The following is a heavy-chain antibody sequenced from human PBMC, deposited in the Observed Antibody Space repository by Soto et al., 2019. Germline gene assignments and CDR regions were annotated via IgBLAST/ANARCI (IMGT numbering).Heavy chain of an antibody. V-gene: IGHV3-11*06. CDR2: ISGRNTFT. CDR3: ARDGGVIIPGAIGGGYGLDV. CDR1: GVTLSDYY. J-gene: IGHJ6*02. Sequence: XGSLRLSCAAAGVTLSDYYMSWIRQAPGKGLEWISYISGRNTFTQYADSVKGRFTISRDNAKNSLYLQLNSLTAEDTAVYYCARDGGVIIPGAIGGGYGLDVWGQGTTVTVSS. D-gene: IGHD2-2*02.